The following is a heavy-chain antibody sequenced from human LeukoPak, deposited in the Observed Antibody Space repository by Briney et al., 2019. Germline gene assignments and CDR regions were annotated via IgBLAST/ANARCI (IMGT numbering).Heavy chain of an antibody. J-gene: IGHJ4*02. Sequence: GASVKVSCKASGYTFTGYYMHWVRQAPGQGLEWMGWINPNSGVTKFAQRFQGRVTMTRDTSTSTAYLDLSSLRSDDTAVYYCAIAVLYGGNDFDYWGQGTLVTVSS. CDR1: GYTFTGYY. CDR2: INPNSGVT. D-gene: IGHD5-12*01. CDR3: AIAVLYGGNDFDY. V-gene: IGHV1-2*02.